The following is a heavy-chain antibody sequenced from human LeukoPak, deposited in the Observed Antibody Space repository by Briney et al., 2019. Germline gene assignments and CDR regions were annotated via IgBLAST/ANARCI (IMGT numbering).Heavy chain of an antibody. V-gene: IGHV4-30-4*01. J-gene: IGHJ3*02. D-gene: IGHD3-10*01. CDR1: GGSISSGDYY. CDR3: ARYCMVRGVFDAFDI. Sequence: SQTLSLTCTVSGGSISSGDYYWSWIRQPPGKGLEWIVYIYYSGSTYYNPSLKSRVTISVDTSKNQFSLKLSSVTAADTAVYYCARYCMVRGVFDAFDIWGQGTMVTVSS. CDR2: IYYSGST.